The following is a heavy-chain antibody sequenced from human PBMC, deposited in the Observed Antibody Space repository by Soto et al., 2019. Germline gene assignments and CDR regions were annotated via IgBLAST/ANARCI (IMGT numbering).Heavy chain of an antibody. CDR1: VFSFSATS. CDR2: MHRGGTT. D-gene: IGHD5-18*01. V-gene: IGHV3-53*01. CDR3: ARVNTTLVDHFDC. J-gene: IGHJ4*02. Sequence: GSLRPSCVVPVFSFSATSIIWVRQATGKGLEWVSLMHRGGTTDNADSVKGRFTTSRDKSKNTLYLHMNGLRVEDTAVYYCARVNTTLVDHFDCWGQGTLVTVSS.